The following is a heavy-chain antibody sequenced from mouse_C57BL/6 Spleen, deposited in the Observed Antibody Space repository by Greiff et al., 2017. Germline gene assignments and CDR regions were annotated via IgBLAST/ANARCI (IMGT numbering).Heavy chain of an antibody. D-gene: IGHD3-3*01. Sequence: VKLKQPGAELVRPGSSVKLSCKASGYTFTSYWMHWVKQRPIQGLEWIGNIDPSDSETHYNQKFKDKATLTVDKSSSTAYMQLSSLTSEDSAVYYCARGGDLYAMDYWGQGTSVTVSS. J-gene: IGHJ4*01. V-gene: IGHV1-52*01. CDR2: IDPSDSET. CDR3: ARGGDLYAMDY. CDR1: GYTFTSYW.